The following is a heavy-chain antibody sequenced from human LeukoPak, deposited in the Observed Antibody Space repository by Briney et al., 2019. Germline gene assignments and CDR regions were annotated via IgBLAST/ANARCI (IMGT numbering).Heavy chain of an antibody. D-gene: IGHD3-22*01. J-gene: IGHJ5*02. V-gene: IGHV1-46*01. CDR2: INPSGGST. Sequence: ASVKVSCKASGYTFTSYYMHWVRQAPGQGLEWMGIINPSGGSTSYAQKFQGRVTITTDESTSTAYMELSSLRSEDTAVYYCARVVGPNYYDSSGPPPAGWFDPWGQGTLVTVSS. CDR3: ARVVGPNYYDSSGPPPAGWFDP. CDR1: GYTFTSYY.